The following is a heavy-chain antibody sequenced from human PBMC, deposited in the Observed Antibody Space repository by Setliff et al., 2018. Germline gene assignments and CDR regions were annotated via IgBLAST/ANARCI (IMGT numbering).Heavy chain of an antibody. D-gene: IGHD1-1*01. CDR1: GYTFSSYS. V-gene: IGHV1-3*01. Sequence: ASVKVSCKASGYTFSSYSMHWVRQAPGQRLEWMGWINAGNGNTKYSQKFQGRVTITRDTSASTAYMELSSLRSEDTAVYYCARDLPERPFDYWGQGTLVTVSS. CDR3: ARDLPERPFDY. J-gene: IGHJ4*02. CDR2: INAGNGNT.